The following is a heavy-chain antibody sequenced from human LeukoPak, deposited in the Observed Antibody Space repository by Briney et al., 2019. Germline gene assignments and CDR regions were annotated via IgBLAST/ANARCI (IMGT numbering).Heavy chain of an antibody. D-gene: IGHD4-23*01. J-gene: IGHJ4*02. Sequence: QPGGSLRLSCAASGFTFDVYAMHWVRQAPGKGLEWVSGISWNSGSIGYADSVKGRFTISRDNAKNSLYLQMNSLRAEDTALYYCAKDRDSGGNSGYFDYWGQGTLVTVSS. CDR3: AKDRDSGGNSGYFDY. CDR2: ISWNSGSI. CDR1: GFTFDVYA. V-gene: IGHV3-9*01.